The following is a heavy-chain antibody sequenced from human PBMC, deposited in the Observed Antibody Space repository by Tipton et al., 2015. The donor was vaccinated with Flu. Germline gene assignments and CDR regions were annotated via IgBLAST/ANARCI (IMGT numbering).Heavy chain of an antibody. V-gene: IGHV4-34*01. CDR1: GGSFSGYY. Sequence: TLSLTCAVYGGSFSGYYWSWIRQPPGKGLEWIGEINHSRSTNYNPSLKSRVTISVDTSKNQFSLKLSSVTAADTAVYYCARVMVRGIIPDAFDIWGQGTMVTVSS. J-gene: IGHJ3*02. D-gene: IGHD3-10*01. CDR3: ARVMVRGIIPDAFDI. CDR2: INHSRST.